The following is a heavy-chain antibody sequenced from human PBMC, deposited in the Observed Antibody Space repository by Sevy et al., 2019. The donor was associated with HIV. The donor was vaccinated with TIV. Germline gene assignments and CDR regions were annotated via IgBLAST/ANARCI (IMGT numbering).Heavy chain of an antibody. D-gene: IGHD2-8*01. J-gene: IGHJ4*02. Sequence: GGSLRLSCAASGFAFYDYTMSWIRQAPGKGLEWVATLSFGCGKTNYADSVKGRFTISRDNSKNSFYLQMDNLRVEDTALYYWAREGCTRPHDYWGQGTRVTVSS. CDR2: LSFGCGKT. V-gene: IGHV3-23*01. CDR1: GFAFYDYT. CDR3: AREGCTRPHDY.